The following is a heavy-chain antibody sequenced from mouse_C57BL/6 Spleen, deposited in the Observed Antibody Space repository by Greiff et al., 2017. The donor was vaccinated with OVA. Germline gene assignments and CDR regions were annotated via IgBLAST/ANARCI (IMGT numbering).Heavy chain of an antibody. J-gene: IGHJ1*03. V-gene: IGHV3-6*01. CDR2: ISYDGSN. D-gene: IGHD1-1*01. CDR1: GYSITSGYY. CDR3: AREGDYYGRGDFDV. Sequence: EVKLQESGPGLVKPSQSLSLTCSVTGYSITSGYYWNWIRQFPGNKLEWMGYISYDGSNNYNPSLKNRISITRDTSTNQFFLKLNSVTTEDTATDYCAREGDYYGRGDFDVWGTGTTVTVSS.